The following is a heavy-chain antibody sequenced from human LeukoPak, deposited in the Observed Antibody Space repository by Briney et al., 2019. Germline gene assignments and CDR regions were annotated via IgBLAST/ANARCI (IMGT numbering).Heavy chain of an antibody. CDR1: GYTFNTYW. V-gene: IGHV5-51*01. D-gene: IGHD3-22*01. CDR2: VSPGDSDT. Sequence: GESLKISCKGSGYTFNTYWVGWVRQLPGKGLEWMGLVSPGDSDTRYSPSFRGQVTISADKSINTAYLQWSSLKASDTAMYYCVRFGEDSSGYYSFDYWGQGTLVTVSS. CDR3: VRFGEDSSGYYSFDY. J-gene: IGHJ4*02.